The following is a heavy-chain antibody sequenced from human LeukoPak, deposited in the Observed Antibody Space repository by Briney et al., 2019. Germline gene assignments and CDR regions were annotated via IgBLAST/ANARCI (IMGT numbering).Heavy chain of an antibody. V-gene: IGHV3-64*01. J-gene: IGHJ4*02. D-gene: IGHD5-18*01. CDR1: GFTFSSYA. Sequence: GGPLRLSCAASGFTFSSYAMHWVRQAPGKGLEYVSAISSNGGSTYYANSVKGRFTISRDNSKNTLYLQMGSLRAEDMAVYYCARGRTPGTAMGYWGQGTLVTVSS. CDR3: ARGRTPGTAMGY. CDR2: ISSNGGST.